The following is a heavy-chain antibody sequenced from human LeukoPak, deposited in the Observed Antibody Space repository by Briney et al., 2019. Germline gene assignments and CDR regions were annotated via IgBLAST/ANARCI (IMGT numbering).Heavy chain of an antibody. J-gene: IGHJ6*03. CDR1: GGTFSSYA. Sequence: AASVKVSCKASGGTFSSYAISWVRQAPGQGLEWMGGIIPTFGTANYAQKFQGRVTITTDESTSTAYMELSSLRSEDTAVYYCARGVATDYYYYYMDVWGKGTTVTVSS. CDR2: IIPTFGTA. V-gene: IGHV1-69*05. CDR3: ARGVATDYYYYYMDV. D-gene: IGHD5-12*01.